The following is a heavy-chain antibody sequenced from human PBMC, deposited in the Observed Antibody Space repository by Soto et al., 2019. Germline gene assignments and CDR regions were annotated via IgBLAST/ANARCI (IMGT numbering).Heavy chain of an antibody. V-gene: IGHV4-30-2*01. CDR3: AREFGYYFDY. CDR2: IYHGGNS. D-gene: IGHD3-10*01. J-gene: IGHJ4*02. Sequence: QLQLQESGSGLVKPSQTLSLTCAVSGGSISSGGYSWSWIGQPPGKGLEWIGYIYHGGNSYYNPSLKSRVTISIDSSQNQFSLKLSSVTAADTAVYYCAREFGYYFDYWGQGTLVTVSS. CDR1: GGSISSGGYS.